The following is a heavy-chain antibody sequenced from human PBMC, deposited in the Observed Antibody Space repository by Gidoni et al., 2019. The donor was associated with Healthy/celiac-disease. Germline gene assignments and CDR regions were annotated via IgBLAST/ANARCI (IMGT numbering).Heavy chain of an antibody. D-gene: IGHD6-13*01. V-gene: IGHV3-30-3*02. Sequence: YGDSVKGRFTISRDNSKNTLYLQMNSLRAEDTAVYYCAKDTQQLGYNWFDPWGQGTLVTVSS. CDR3: AKDTQQLGYNWFDP. J-gene: IGHJ5*02.